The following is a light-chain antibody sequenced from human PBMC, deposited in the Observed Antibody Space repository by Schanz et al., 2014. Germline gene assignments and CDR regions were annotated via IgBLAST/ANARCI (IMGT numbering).Light chain of an antibody. J-gene: IGKJ5*01. Sequence: EIVMTQSPATLSMSLGERATLSCRASQSVGSKLAWYQQKPGQAPRFLIYDVSTRAPGIPARFSGSGSGTEFTLTISSLQSEDSAVYYCQQFSTWPPVTFGQGTRLEI. CDR2: DVS. CDR3: QQFSTWPPVT. CDR1: QSVGSK. V-gene: IGKV3-15*01.